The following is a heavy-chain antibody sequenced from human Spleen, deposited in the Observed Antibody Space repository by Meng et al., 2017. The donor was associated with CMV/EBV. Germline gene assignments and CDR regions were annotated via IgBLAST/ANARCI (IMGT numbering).Heavy chain of an antibody. Sequence: ASVKVSCKASGYTFTGYSLHWVRQAPGQGLEWMGWINPNSGGPDYAQNFQGRVTMTRDTSISTAYMELSRLTSDDTAVYYCARDVGGDGYNRYSFDYWGQGTLVTVSS. V-gene: IGHV1-2*02. CDR1: GYTFTGYS. D-gene: IGHD5-24*01. CDR2: INPNSGGP. CDR3: ARDVGGDGYNRYSFDY. J-gene: IGHJ4*02.